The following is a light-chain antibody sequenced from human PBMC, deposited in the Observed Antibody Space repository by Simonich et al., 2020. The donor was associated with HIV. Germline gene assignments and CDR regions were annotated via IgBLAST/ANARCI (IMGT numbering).Light chain of an antibody. J-gene: IGKJ4*01. CDR2: NAS. Sequence: DIQLTQSPTYLAASVGDRLTITCRASQGISSYLACYQQKPVKAPKLLIYNASTKQSVVPSRFSGSGSGTEFTLTISSLQPEDFASYYCQQLNSYPLTFVGGTKVEIK. V-gene: IGKV1-9*01. CDR1: QGISSY. CDR3: QQLNSYPLT.